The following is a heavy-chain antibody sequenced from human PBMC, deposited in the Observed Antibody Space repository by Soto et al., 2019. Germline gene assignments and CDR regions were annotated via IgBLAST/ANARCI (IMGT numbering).Heavy chain of an antibody. J-gene: IGHJ4*02. CDR2: ISASGDST. V-gene: IGHV3-23*01. CDR3: ATDPRGPDY. Sequence: VHLLESGGGLVQPGGSLKLSCATSGVGFSNYGVSWVRQAPGKGLEWVSGISASGDSTYYADPVKGRFTISGDNSKRTLYQQMNSLRAEDTAIYYCATDPRGPDYWGQGTQVTVS. CDR1: GVGFSNYG.